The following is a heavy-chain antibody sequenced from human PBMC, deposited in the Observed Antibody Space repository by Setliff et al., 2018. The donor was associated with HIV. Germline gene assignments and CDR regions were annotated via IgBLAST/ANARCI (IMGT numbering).Heavy chain of an antibody. CDR1: GINFKSSH. V-gene: IGHV3-21*04. CDR3: ARDRTYYYGNSGYFLEFDY. Sequence: PGGSLRLSCVASGINFKSSHMNWVRQAPGKGLEWVSSISSSGRNINYADSVKGRFTISKDNAENSVSLQMNSLRGDDTAMYYCARDRTYYYGNSGYFLEFDYWGQGTLVTVSS. J-gene: IGHJ4*02. D-gene: IGHD3-22*01. CDR2: ISSSGRNI.